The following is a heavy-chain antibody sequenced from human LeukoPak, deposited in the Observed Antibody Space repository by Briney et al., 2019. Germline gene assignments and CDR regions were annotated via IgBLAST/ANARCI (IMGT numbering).Heavy chain of an antibody. V-gene: IGHV3-23*01. CDR2: ITRSGDNT. J-gene: IGHJ5*02. Sequence: GGSLRLSCAASGFTFSCYAMCWVRRAPGKGLQWVSSITRSGDNTYYADSVKGRFTISRDNTKNTLHLQVNSLRAEDTAVYYCVRGSSANYDTRGQRTLVTVSS. CDR1: GFTFSCYA. D-gene: IGHD4/OR15-4a*01. CDR3: VRGSSANYDT.